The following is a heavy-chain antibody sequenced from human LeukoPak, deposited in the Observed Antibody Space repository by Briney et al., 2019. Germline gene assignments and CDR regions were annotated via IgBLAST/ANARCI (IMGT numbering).Heavy chain of an antibody. CDR1: GGTFSSYA. Sequence: SVKVSCKASGGTFSSYATSWVRQAPGQGLEWMGRIIPILGIANYAQKFQGRVTITADKSTSTAYMELSSLRSEDTAVYYCARVVLWFGELLSSYYYYGMDVWGQGTTVTVSS. CDR2: IIPILGIA. V-gene: IGHV1-69*04. J-gene: IGHJ6*02. CDR3: ARVVLWFGELLSSYYYYGMDV. D-gene: IGHD3-10*01.